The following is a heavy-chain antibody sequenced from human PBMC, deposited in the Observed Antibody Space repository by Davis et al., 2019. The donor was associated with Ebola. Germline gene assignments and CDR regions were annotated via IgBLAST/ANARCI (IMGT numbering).Heavy chain of an antibody. CDR2: INPNSGGT. D-gene: IGHD6-6*01. CDR1: VYTFTSYY. J-gene: IGHJ6*02. V-gene: IGHV1-2*04. Sequence: ASVTVSCKASVYTFTSYYMHWVRQAPGQGLEWMGWINPNSGGTNYAQKFQGWVTMTRDTSISTAYMELSRLRSDDTAVYYCARDLSSIAARPIWYYYYGMDVWGQGTTVTVSS. CDR3: ARDLSSIAARPIWYYYYGMDV.